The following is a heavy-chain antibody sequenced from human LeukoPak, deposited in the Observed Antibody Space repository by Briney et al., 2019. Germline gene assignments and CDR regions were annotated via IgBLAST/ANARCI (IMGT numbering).Heavy chain of an antibody. V-gene: IGHV4-59*08. J-gene: IGHJ4*02. CDR2: IYYSGST. CDR1: GGSISSYY. D-gene: IGHD5-12*01. Sequence: SETLSLTCTVSGGSISSYYWSWIRQPPGKGLEWIGYIYYSGSTNYNPSLKSRVTISVDTSKNQFSLKLSSVTAADTAVYYCARHRSSGYDSDFDYWGQGTLVTVSS. CDR3: ARHRSSGYDSDFDY.